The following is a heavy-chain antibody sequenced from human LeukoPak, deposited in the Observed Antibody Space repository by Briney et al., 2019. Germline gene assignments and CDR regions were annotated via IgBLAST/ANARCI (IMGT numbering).Heavy chain of an antibody. D-gene: IGHD4-17*01. CDR2: INHSGST. CDR3: ARLGRKMTAVKRGPNWFDP. Sequence: SETLSLTCAVYGGSCSDYYWSWIRQPPGKGLEWIGEINHSGSTNYNSSLKSRVTKSVDTSKNQFSLKLSSVTAADTAVYYCARLGRKMTAVKRGPNWFDPWGQGTLVTVSS. J-gene: IGHJ5*02. CDR1: GGSCSDYY. V-gene: IGHV4-34*01.